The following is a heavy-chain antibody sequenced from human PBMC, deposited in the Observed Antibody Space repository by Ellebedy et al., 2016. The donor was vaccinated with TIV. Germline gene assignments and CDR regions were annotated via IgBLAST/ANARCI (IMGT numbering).Heavy chain of an antibody. D-gene: IGHD6-6*01. CDR2: INPSGGST. J-gene: IGHJ4*02. CDR1: GYTFSNYF. Sequence: AASVKVSCKASGYTFSNYFMHWVRQAPGQGLEWMGIINPSGGSTSYAQKLQGRVTMTRDTSTSTVYMELSSLRSEDTAVYYCARGGSIAALRGWGQGTLVTVSS. V-gene: IGHV1-46*04. CDR3: ARGGSIAALRG.